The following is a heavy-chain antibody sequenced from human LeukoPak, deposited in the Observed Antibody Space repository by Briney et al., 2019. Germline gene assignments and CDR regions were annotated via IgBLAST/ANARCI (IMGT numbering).Heavy chain of an antibody. CDR3: ARTNYYGSGRFDY. Sequence: GSLRLSCAASGFSFSSYAMSWVRQAPGKGLEWVSSISSSSTYIYYADSVKGRFTISRDNAKNSLYLQMNSLRAEDTAVYYCARTNYYGSGRFDYWGQGTLVTVSS. D-gene: IGHD3-10*01. CDR2: ISSSSTYI. J-gene: IGHJ4*02. V-gene: IGHV3-21*01. CDR1: GFSFSSYA.